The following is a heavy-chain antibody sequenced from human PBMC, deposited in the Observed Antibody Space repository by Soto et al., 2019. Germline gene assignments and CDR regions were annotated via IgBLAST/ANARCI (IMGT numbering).Heavy chain of an antibody. CDR2: IWYDGNNK. D-gene: IGHD4-17*01. Sequence: QVQLVESGGGVVQPGRSLRLSCAASGFTFSSYGMHWVRQAPGKALEWVAVIWYDGNNKYYADSVKGRFTISRDNSKNTLYLQMNSLRAEDTAVYYCARGINGDYGNFDYWGQGTLVTVSS. V-gene: IGHV3-33*01. CDR1: GFTFSSYG. CDR3: ARGINGDYGNFDY. J-gene: IGHJ4*02.